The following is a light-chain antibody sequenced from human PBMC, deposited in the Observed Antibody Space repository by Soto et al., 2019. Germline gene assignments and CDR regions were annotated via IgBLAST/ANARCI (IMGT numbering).Light chain of an antibody. V-gene: IGLV2-8*01. CDR1: SSDVGGYSY. CDR2: EVS. CDR3: SSYAGSNNLL. Sequence: QSALTQPPSASGSPGQSVTVSCTGTSSDVGGYSYVSWYQQHPGKAPKLIIYEVSKRPSGVPDRFSGSKSVNTASLTVSGLQAEDEADYYCSSYAGSNNLLFGGGTKLTVL. J-gene: IGLJ2*01.